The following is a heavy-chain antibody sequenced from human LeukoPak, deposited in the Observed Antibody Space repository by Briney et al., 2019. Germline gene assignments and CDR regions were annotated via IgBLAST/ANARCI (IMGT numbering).Heavy chain of an antibody. V-gene: IGHV3-21*01. CDR3: ASSSSSWNFDY. Sequence: PGGSLRLSCAASGFTFSSYWMSWVRQAPGKGLEWVSSISSSSSYIYYADSVKGRFTISRDNAKNSLYLQMNSLRAEDTAVYYCASSSSSWNFDYWGQGTLVTVSS. D-gene: IGHD6-13*01. CDR2: ISSSSSYI. CDR1: GFTFSSYW. J-gene: IGHJ4*02.